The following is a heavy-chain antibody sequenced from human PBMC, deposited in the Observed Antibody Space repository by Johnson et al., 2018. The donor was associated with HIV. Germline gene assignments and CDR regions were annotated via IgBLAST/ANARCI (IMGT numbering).Heavy chain of an antibody. V-gene: IGHV3-7*01. J-gene: IGHJ3*02. Sequence: VQLVESGGGFIQPGGSLRLSCASSGFTVSSNYMSWVRQAPGTGLEWVANIKHDGSEKYYVVSVKGRFTISRDNAKNSLYLQMNSLRSEDTAVYYCAKATTGSDAFDIWGQGTMVTVSS. CDR2: IKHDGSEK. D-gene: IGHD1-1*01. CDR1: GFTVSSNY. CDR3: AKATTGSDAFDI.